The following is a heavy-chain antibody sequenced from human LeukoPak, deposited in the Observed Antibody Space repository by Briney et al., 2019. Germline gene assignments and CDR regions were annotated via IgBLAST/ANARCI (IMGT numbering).Heavy chain of an antibody. CDR3: AKGGLVHRFDP. V-gene: IGHV3-23*01. Sequence: GSLRLSCAASVFTFSSDAMRWGRQAPGKGLEWVSGISGSGDNTYYAASVKGRFTISRDNSKNKLYLQMNSLRADDTAVYYCAKGGLVHRFDPWGQGTLVTVSS. CDR1: VFTFSSDA. J-gene: IGHJ5*02. CDR2: ISGSGDNT.